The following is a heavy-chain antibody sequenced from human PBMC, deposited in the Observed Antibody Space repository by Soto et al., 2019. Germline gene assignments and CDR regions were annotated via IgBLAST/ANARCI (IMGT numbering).Heavy chain of an antibody. D-gene: IGHD6-19*01. CDR1: GYTFTSYG. Sequence: QVQLVQSGAEVKEPGASVKVSCKASGYTFTSYGISWVRQAPGQGLEWMGWINSYNGNTNYAQKLQGRVTMTTDTSTSTVYTELRSLRSDDTAVYYCAREPVAGIWFDPWGQGTLVTVSS. V-gene: IGHV1-18*01. J-gene: IGHJ5*02. CDR3: AREPVAGIWFDP. CDR2: INSYNGNT.